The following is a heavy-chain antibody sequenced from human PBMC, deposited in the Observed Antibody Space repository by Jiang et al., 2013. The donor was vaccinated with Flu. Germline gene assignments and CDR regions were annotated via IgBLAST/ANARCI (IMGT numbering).Heavy chain of an antibody. V-gene: IGHV1-18*01. CDR3: ARDGYEGRPDGTFEY. CDR1: GYTFSTYG. Sequence: SGAEVKKPGASVKVSCAASGYTFSTYGISWVRQAPGQGLEWMGWISIYNGNTKYAKNLQDRITMTTDTSTSTAYMEVTSLTYDDTAIYYCARDGYEGRPDGTFEYWGQGSLVTVSS. CDR2: ISIYNGNT. D-gene: IGHD5-24*01. J-gene: IGHJ4*02.